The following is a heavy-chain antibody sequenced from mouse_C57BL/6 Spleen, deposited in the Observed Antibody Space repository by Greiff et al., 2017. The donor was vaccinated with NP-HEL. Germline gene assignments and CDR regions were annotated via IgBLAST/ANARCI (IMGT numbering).Heavy chain of an antibody. D-gene: IGHD2-2*01. Sequence: DVMLVESGEGLVKPGGSLELSCAASGFTFSSYAMSWVRQTPEKRLEWVAYISSGGDYIYYADTVKGRFTISRDNARNTLYLQMSSLKSEDTAMYYCTREGGYDGVYYAMDYWGQGTSVTVSS. CDR2: ISSGGDYI. CDR1: GFTFSSYA. CDR3: TREGGYDGVYYAMDY. V-gene: IGHV5-9-1*02. J-gene: IGHJ4*01.